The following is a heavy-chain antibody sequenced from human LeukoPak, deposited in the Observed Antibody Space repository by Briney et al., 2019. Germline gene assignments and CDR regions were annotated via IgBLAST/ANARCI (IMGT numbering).Heavy chain of an antibody. D-gene: IGHD1-1*01. CDR3: AREKPSSTFDI. J-gene: IGHJ3*02. CDR2: ISYDGNNK. Sequence: GGSLRLSCAASGFIFSSFPMHWVRQAPGKGLEWLALISYDGNNKYYADSVKGRFTISRDNSKNTLYLQMNSLRAEDTAVYYCAREKPSSTFDIWGQGTMVTVSS. CDR1: GFIFSSFP. V-gene: IGHV3-30-3*01.